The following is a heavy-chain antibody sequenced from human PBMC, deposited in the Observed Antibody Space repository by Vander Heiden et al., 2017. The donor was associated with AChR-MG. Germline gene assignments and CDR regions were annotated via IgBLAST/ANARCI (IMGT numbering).Heavy chain of an antibody. V-gene: IGHV1-69*01. CDR2: IIPIFGTA. Sequence: QVQLVQSGAEVKKPGSSVKVSCKASGGTFSSYAISWVRQAPGQGLEWMGGIIPIFGTANYAQKFQGRVTITADESTSTAYMELSSLRSEDTAVYYCARDGECSSTSCYIPPNAFDIWGQGTMVTVSS. J-gene: IGHJ3*02. CDR1: GGTFSSYA. D-gene: IGHD2-2*02. CDR3: ARDGECSSTSCYIPPNAFDI.